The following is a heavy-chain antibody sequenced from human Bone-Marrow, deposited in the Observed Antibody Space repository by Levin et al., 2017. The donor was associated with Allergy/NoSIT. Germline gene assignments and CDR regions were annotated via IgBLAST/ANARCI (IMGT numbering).Heavy chain of an antibody. CDR2: ISSSGSTI. CDR1: GFTFSDYY. V-gene: IGHV3-11*01. Sequence: AGGSLRLSCAASGFTFSDYYMSWIRQAPGTGLEWVSYISSSGSTIYYADSVKGRFTISRDNAKNSLYLQMNSLRAEDTAVYYCARDFGYDFFSGDRGAFDIWGQGTMVTVSS. CDR3: ARDFGYDFFSGDRGAFDI. D-gene: IGHD3-3*01. J-gene: IGHJ3*02.